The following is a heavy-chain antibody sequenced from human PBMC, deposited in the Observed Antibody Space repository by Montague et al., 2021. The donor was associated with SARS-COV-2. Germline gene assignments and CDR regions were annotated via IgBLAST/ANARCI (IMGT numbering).Heavy chain of an antibody. CDR3: ARDPLDYGLWSSGSYYNAYYYYYGMDV. CDR1: GFTFSSYS. V-gene: IGHV3-21*01. D-gene: IGHD3-10*01. CDR2: ISSSSSYI. J-gene: IGHJ6*02. Sequence: SLRLSCAASGFTFSSYSMNWVRQAPGKGLEWVSSISSSSSYIYYADSVKGRFTISRDNATNSLYLQMNSLRAEDTAVYYCARDPLDYGLWSSGSYYNAYYYYYGMDVWGQGTTVTVSS.